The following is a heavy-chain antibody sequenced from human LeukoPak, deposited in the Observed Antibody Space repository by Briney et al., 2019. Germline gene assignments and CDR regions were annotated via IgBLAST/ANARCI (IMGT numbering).Heavy chain of an antibody. CDR2: ISYVVSNK. J-gene: IGHJ4*02. CDR1: GFTFTTYA. CDR3: ARDFETVAGTRYFDY. D-gene: IGHD6-19*01. Sequence: GRSLRLSCAASGFTFTTYAMLWVRHAPGTGLEWVAVISYVVSNKYYADSVKSRFTISRDNSMTTLYLKMNSLRAEDTAVYYCARDFETVAGTRYFDYWGQGTLVTVSS. V-gene: IGHV3-30-3*01.